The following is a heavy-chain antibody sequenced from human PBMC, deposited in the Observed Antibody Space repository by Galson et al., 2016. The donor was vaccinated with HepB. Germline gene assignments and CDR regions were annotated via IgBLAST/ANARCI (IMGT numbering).Heavy chain of an antibody. CDR1: GYTFINYG. V-gene: IGHV1-18*01. D-gene: IGHD2-2*01. J-gene: IGHJ6*02. CDR2: ISGDNGNT. Sequence: SVKVSCKASGYTFINYGVTWVRQAPGQGLEWMGWISGDNGNTNYAQNLQGRVTMTTDTSTSTAYLEVRNLRSDDAAVYYCARNQGYWSRTSCYYYSYGLDVWGQGTTVAVSS. CDR3: ARNQGYWSRTSCYYYSYGLDV.